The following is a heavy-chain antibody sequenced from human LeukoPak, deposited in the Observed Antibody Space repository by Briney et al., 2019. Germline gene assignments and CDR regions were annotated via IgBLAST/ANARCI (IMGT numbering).Heavy chain of an antibody. CDR2: VRVMGDEI. CDR1: GFSFSSFE. V-gene: IGHV3-48*03. Sequence: GGSLRLSCVGSGFSFSSFEYNWVRQAPGKALGGVYKVRVMGDEIHHADSVKGRFTISRDNAKNSVFLQMNSLRAEDTAIYYCARDRSIIMDRGTPDAFDIWGQGTMVTVSS. CDR3: ARDRSIIMDRGTPDAFDI. D-gene: IGHD3-10*01. J-gene: IGHJ3*02.